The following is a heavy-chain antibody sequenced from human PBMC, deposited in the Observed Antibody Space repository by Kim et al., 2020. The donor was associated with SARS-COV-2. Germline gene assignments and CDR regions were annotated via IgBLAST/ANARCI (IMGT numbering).Heavy chain of an antibody. CDR3: ARTHYVDSL. CDR2: INQGGTYK. V-gene: IGHV3-7*01. J-gene: IGHJ1*01. D-gene: IGHD3-16*01. Sequence: GGSLRLSCAASGFTFSSYWMTWVRQAPGKGLEWVANINQGGTYKYYVDSVKGRFTISRDNAKNSLFLHVNSLRVEDTAVYYCARTHYVDSLWGHGSLVP. CDR1: GFTFSSYW.